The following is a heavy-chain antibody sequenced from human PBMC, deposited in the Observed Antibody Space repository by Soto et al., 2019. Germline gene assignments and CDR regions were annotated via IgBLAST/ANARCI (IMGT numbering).Heavy chain of an antibody. CDR2: IHPYSGGT. D-gene: IGHD4-17*01. CDR1: GYTFTSYS. CDR3: ARRYGDISSAAGFDY. V-gene: IGHV1-18*01. Sequence: ASVKVSCKASGYTFTSYSISWVRQAPGQGLEWMTWIHPYSGGTNSAQKFQGRVTMTTDTSTSTVYMELRRLRSDDTAVYYCARRYGDISSAAGFDYWGQGTLVTVSS. J-gene: IGHJ4*02.